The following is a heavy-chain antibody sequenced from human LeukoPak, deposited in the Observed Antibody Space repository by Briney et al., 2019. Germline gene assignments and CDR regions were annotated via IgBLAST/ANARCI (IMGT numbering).Heavy chain of an antibody. V-gene: IGHV3-48*03. CDR2: ISSSGSTI. D-gene: IGHD7-27*01. J-gene: IGHJ3*02. CDR1: GFTFSSYE. Sequence: GGPLRLSCAASGFTFSSYEMNWVRQAPGKGLEWVSYISSSGSTICYADSVKGRFTISRDNAKNSLYLQMNSLRAEDTAVYYCARATNWGYAFDIWGQGTVVTVSS. CDR3: ARATNWGYAFDI.